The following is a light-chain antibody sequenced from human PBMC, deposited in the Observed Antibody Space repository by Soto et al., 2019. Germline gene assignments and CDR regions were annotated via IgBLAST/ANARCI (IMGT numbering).Light chain of an antibody. V-gene: IGKV4-1*01. J-gene: IGKJ1*01. CDR1: QSGLYSSNNKHY. CDR3: EEYYSTPQT. Sequence: DIVMTLSPDSLAVSLGERATINCKSSQSGLYSSNNKHYLAWYQQKPGQPPKLLISWPSTREFGVPDRFSGSRSATAYTLNIATLKTEDVEVYYYEEYYSTPQTFSKATTVEIK. CDR2: WPS.